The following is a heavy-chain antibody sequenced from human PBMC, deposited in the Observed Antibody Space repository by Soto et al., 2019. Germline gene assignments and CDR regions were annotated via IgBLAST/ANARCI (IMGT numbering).Heavy chain of an antibody. CDR1: GDSVSSGTYY. CDR2: IYYRGST. CDR3: ARGLDYVGFHY. D-gene: IGHD4-17*01. V-gene: IGHV4-61*01. Sequence: QVQLQESGPGLVKPSETLSLTCTVSGDSVSSGTYYWSWIRQPPGKGLAWIGYIYYRGSTNYNPSLKSRVTISVDTSKNQFSLKLRSVTAADTAVYYCARGLDYVGFHYWGQGTLVAVSS. J-gene: IGHJ4*02.